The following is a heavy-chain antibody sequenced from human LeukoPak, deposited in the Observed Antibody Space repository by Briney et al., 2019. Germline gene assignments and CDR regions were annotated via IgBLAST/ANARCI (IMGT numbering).Heavy chain of an antibody. CDR2: ISAYNGNT. D-gene: IGHD6-19*01. J-gene: IGHJ4*02. CDR3: ARDLYDSGSYSGDY. Sequence: ASVKVSCKASGYTFISYGINWVRQAPGQGLEWMGWISAYNGNTNYAQKFKGRGTMTTDTSTSTAYMELWSLRSDDTAVYYCARDLYDSGSYSGDYWGQGTLVTVSS. CDR1: GYTFISYG. V-gene: IGHV1-18*01.